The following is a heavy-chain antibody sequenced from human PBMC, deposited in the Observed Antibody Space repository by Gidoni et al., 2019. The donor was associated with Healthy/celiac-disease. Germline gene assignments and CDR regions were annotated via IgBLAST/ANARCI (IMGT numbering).Heavy chain of an antibody. CDR1: GGSISRGGYY. V-gene: IGHV4-31*03. J-gene: IGHJ4*02. D-gene: IGHD2-21*01. Sequence: QVQLQESGPGLVKPSQTLSLTCTVSGGSISRGGYYWSWIRQHPGKGLEWIGYIYYSGSTYYNPSLKSRVTISVDTSKNQFSLKLSSVTAADTAVYYCARVGWGSVKAAPFDYWGQGTLVTVSS. CDR2: IYYSGST. CDR3: ARVGWGSVKAAPFDY.